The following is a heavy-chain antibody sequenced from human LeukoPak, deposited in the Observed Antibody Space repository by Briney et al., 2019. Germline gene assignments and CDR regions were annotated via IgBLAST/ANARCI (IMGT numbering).Heavy chain of an antibody. CDR2: LHTSGST. CDR3: ARDFGYGDYFFDD. V-gene: IGHV4-4*07. D-gene: IGHD4-17*01. J-gene: IGHJ4*02. Sequence: SETLSLTCTVSGGSISSYYWSWIRQPAGEGLEWIGRLHTSGSTHYNPSLKSRVTMSVDTSKNQFSLKLSSVTAADTAVYYCARDFGYGDYFFDDWGQGTLVTVSS. CDR1: GGSISSYY.